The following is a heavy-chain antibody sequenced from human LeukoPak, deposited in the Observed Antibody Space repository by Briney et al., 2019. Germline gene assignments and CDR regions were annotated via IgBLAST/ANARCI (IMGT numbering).Heavy chain of an antibody. CDR1: GYTLTELS. CDR2: FDPEDGET. J-gene: IGHJ1*01. V-gene: IGHV1-24*01. CDR3: AKYSDYYGSSGPNFQP. D-gene: IGHD3-22*01. Sequence: ASVKVSCKVSGYTLTELSMHWVRQAPGKGLEWMGGFDPEDGETIYAQKFQGRVTMTEDTSTDTAYMELSSLRSEDTAVYYCAKYSDYYGSSGPNFQPWGQGTLVTVSS.